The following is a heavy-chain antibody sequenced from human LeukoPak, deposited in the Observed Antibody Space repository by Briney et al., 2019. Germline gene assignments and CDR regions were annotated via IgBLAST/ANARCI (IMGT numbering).Heavy chain of an antibody. CDR2: ITSSGDAT. V-gene: IGHV3-23*01. D-gene: IGHD3-22*01. J-gene: IGHJ4*02. CDR1: GFTFNIYS. CDR3: AKDRPNYHESNGHYYRPNGDY. Sequence: PGGSLRLSCAASGFTFNIYSMSWVRQAPGKGLEWVSSITSSGDATFYADSVKDRFTISRDNSKNTLYLQMSMLRAEDTAVYYCAKDRPNYHESNGHYYRPNGDYWGQGTLVTVSS.